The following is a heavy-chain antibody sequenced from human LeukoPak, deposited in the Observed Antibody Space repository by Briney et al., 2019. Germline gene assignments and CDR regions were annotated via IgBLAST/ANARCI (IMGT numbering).Heavy chain of an antibody. Sequence: PSETLSLTCSVSGGSISSDYWGWIRQPPGKGLEWIGYIYYSGSTNYNPSLKSRVTISVDASKSQFSLKLSSVTAADTAVYYCAKDKNYYDSSGYPLFDPWGQGTLVTVSS. CDR1: GGSISSDY. D-gene: IGHD3-22*01. V-gene: IGHV4-59*12. J-gene: IGHJ5*02. CDR3: AKDKNYYDSSGYPLFDP. CDR2: IYYSGST.